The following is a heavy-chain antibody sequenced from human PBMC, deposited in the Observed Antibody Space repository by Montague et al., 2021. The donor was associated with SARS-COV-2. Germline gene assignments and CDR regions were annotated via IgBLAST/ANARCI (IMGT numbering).Heavy chain of an antibody. J-gene: IGHJ4*02. V-gene: IGHV4-39*01. CDR1: GDSVKSNLYY. CDR2: IYYTGTT. D-gene: IGHD2-15*01. CDR3: ASADRCSSGSCYSPFDS. Sequence: SETLSLTCTVSGDSVKSNLYYRGWIRQPPGKGLEWIGNIYYTGTTYYNPSLKSRVTMSVDTSKNQFSLKLTSVTAADTAVYYCASADRCSSGSCYSPFDSWGQGSLVTVSS.